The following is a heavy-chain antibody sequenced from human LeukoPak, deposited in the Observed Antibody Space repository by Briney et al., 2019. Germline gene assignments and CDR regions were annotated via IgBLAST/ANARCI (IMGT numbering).Heavy chain of an antibody. V-gene: IGHV1-18*01. CDR3: ARGASSSWYDDAFDI. CDR2: ISAYNGNT. J-gene: IGHJ3*02. D-gene: IGHD6-13*01. Sequence: RASVKVSCKASGYTFTSYGISWVRQAPGQGLEWMGWISAYNGNTNYAQKLQGRVTMTTDTSTSTAYTELRSLRSDDTAVYYCARGASSSWYDDAFDIWGQGTMVTVSS. CDR1: GYTFTSYG.